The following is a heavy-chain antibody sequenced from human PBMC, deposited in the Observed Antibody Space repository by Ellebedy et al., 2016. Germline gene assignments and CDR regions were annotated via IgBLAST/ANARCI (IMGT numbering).Heavy chain of an antibody. CDR2: ISYDGSDK. CDR1: GFTFSSYA. V-gene: IGHV3-30-3*01. CDR3: TRRSAMDV. Sequence: GESLKISCAASGFTFSSYAMHWVRQAPGKGLEWVAVISYDGSDKYYADSVKGRFTISRDNSKNTLYLQMNSLRAEDTAVYYCTRRSAMDVWGQGTTVTVSS. J-gene: IGHJ6*02.